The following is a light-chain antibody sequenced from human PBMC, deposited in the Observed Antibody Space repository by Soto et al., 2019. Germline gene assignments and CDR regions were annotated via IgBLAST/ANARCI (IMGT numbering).Light chain of an antibody. Sequence: EIVLTQSPATLSLSPGESATLSCRASQSVSSNLAWYQQKPGQAPRLLIYGVYTRAPGIPARFSGSGSGTEFTLTISSLQSEDFAVYYCQQYHSWPPRTFGQGTKVDIK. J-gene: IGKJ1*01. CDR2: GVY. CDR1: QSVSSN. V-gene: IGKV3D-15*01. CDR3: QQYHSWPPRT.